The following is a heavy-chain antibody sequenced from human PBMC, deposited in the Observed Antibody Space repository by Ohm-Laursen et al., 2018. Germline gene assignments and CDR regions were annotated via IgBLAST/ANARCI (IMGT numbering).Heavy chain of an antibody. J-gene: IGHJ5*02. CDR2: ISSSSSPK. D-gene: IGHD6-19*01. V-gene: IGHV3-48*01. CDR1: GFTFSYNS. CDR3: ARTPYSSGWYGWFDP. Sequence: SLRLSCAASGFTFSYNSMSWVRQAPGKGLEWVSYISSSSSPKYYADSVKGRFTISRDNAQNSLYLQMNSLRAEDTAVYYCARTPYSSGWYGWFDPWGQGTLVTVSS.